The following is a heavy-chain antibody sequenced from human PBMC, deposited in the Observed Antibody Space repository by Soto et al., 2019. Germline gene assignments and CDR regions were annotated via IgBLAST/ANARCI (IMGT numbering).Heavy chain of an antibody. J-gene: IGHJ4*02. D-gene: IGHD6-19*01. CDR3: ARDLAVGLVDY. CDR1: GYTFTSYG. V-gene: IGHV1-18*01. CDR2: ISAYNGNT. Sequence: QVQLVQSGAEVKKPGASVKVSCKASGYTFTSYGISWVRQAPGQGLEWMGWISAYNGNTKYAQKLQGRVTMTTDTSTSTAYMEVRRLRSDDAAVYSCARDLAVGLVDYWGQGTLVTVSS.